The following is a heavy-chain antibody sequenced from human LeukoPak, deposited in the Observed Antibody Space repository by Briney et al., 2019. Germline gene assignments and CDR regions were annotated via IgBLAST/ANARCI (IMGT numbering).Heavy chain of an antibody. CDR3: KQKTAYEILTGYYNY. CDR2: ISWNSGSI. D-gene: IGHD3-9*01. CDR1: GFTFDDYA. J-gene: IGHJ4*02. Sequence: VRSLRRSCAASGFTFDDYAMPWVRQAPVMGLKWVSGISWNSGSIGYADSVNGRFTISRDNAKNSLYLQMNSLRAEDTALYFFKQKTAYEILTGYYNYWGQGTLVTVPS. V-gene: IGHV3-9*01.